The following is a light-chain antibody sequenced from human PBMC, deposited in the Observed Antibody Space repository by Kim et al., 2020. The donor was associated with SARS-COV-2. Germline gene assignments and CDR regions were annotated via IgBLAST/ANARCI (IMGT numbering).Light chain of an antibody. J-gene: IGLJ1*01. V-gene: IGLV3-25*03. Sequence: VSPEQAARITCSGDTLPEKQTYWYQKKSGQAPLLVIYKDNERPSGIPGRFSGSSSGTTVTLTISGVQAEDDADYYCQSADGSGTYVFGTGTKVTVL. CDR2: KDN. CDR3: QSADGSGTYV. CDR1: TLPEKQ.